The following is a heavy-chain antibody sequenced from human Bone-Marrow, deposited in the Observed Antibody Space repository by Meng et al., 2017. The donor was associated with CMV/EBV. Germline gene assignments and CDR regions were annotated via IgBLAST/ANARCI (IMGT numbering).Heavy chain of an antibody. CDR3: AREGDRITIFGVAPFTYGMDV. CDR1: GFTFSSYS. CDR2: ISSSSSTI. J-gene: IGHJ6*02. Sequence: GGSLRLSCAASGFTFSSYSMNWVRQAPGKGLEWVSYISSSSSTIYYADSVKGRFTISRDNAKNPLYLQMNSLRAEDTAVYYCAREGDRITIFGVAPFTYGMDVWGQGTTVTVSS. D-gene: IGHD3-3*01. V-gene: IGHV3-48*04.